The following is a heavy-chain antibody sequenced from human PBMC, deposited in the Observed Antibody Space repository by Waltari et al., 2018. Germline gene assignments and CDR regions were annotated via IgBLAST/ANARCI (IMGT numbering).Heavy chain of an antibody. V-gene: IGHV3-7*03. CDR3: ARTGDDY. CDR1: GFTFTRYW. CDR2: RNQGGSDK. D-gene: IGHD1-1*01. Sequence: EVQLVGSGGGLVQPGGSLGLSCAAAGFTFTRYWLSWVRQAPGRGLECGANRNQGGSDKNYVDSVKGRFTISRDNAKNSLYLQMNSLRAEDTAVYYCARTGDDYWGQGTLVTVSS. J-gene: IGHJ4*02.